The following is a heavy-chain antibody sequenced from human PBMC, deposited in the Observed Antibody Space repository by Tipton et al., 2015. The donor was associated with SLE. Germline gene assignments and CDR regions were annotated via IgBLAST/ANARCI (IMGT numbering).Heavy chain of an antibody. CDR2: MYFSGNT. CDR1: GGSIMNTHYS. CDR3: ARQAHDTGWYEHLDH. V-gene: IGHV4-39*07. Sequence: TLSLTCTVSGGSIMNTHYSWGWVRQPPGKGLDWIGTMYFSGNTYYNPSLKSRVPISLDTSKNQLSLNLSSVTAADTAVYYCARQAHDTGWYEHLDHWGQGSLVAVSS. D-gene: IGHD6-19*01. J-gene: IGHJ4*02.